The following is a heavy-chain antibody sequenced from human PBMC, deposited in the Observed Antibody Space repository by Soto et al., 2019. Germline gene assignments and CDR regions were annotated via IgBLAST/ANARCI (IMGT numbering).Heavy chain of an antibody. V-gene: IGHV4-30-4*01. J-gene: IGHJ5*02. CDR3: ARARGGDSGDYASLFDR. CDR2: IHDSGNT. Sequence: PSETLSLTCTVFGGSVSIGDYLWSWIRQRPGKGLEWIGYIHDSGNTYYDPSLKSRVTISLDTSKNQFSLKVTSMTAADTAVYFCARARGGDSGDYASLFDRWGQGNLVT. CDR1: GGSVSIGDYL. D-gene: IGHD4-17*01.